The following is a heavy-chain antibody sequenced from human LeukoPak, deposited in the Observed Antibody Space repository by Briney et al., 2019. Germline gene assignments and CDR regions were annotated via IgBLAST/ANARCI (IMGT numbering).Heavy chain of an antibody. CDR1: GFTFSSYG. D-gene: IGHD3-22*01. CDR2: IWYDGSNK. V-gene: IGHV3-33*01. CDR3: ARVPSYDSSGIDY. Sequence: GGSLRLSCAASGFTFSSYGMHWVRQAPGKGLEWVAVIWYDGSNKYYADSVKGRFTISRDKSKNTLYLQMNSLRAEDTAVYYCARVPSYDSSGIDYWGQGTLVTVSS. J-gene: IGHJ4*02.